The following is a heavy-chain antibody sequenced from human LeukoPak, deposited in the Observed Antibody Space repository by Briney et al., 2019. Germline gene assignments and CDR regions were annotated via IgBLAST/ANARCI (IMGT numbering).Heavy chain of an antibody. Sequence: SETLSLTCTVSGGSISSGSYYWSWIRQPAGKGLEWIGRIYTSGSTNYNPSLKSRVTISVDTSKNQFSLQLNSVTPEDTAVYYCARRRGTAQAFDYWGQGTLVTVSS. D-gene: IGHD6-13*01. CDR3: ARRRGTAQAFDY. CDR2: IYTSGST. V-gene: IGHV4-61*02. CDR1: GGSISSGSYY. J-gene: IGHJ4*02.